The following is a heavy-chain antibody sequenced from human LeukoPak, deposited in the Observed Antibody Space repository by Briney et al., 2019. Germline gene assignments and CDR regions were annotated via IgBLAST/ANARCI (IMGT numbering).Heavy chain of an antibody. D-gene: IGHD6-19*01. Sequence: KPSETLSLTCTVSGGSISSYYWSWIRQPPGKGLEWIGYIYYSGSTNYSPSLKSRVTISVDTSKNQFSLKLSSVTAADTAVYYCARSAVAGTVYGMDVWGQGTTVTVSS. CDR2: IYYSGST. CDR1: GGSISSYY. V-gene: IGHV4-59*01. CDR3: ARSAVAGTVYGMDV. J-gene: IGHJ6*02.